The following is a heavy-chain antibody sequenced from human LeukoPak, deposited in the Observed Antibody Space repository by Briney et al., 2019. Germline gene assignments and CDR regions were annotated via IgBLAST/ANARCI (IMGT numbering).Heavy chain of an antibody. Sequence: SETLSLTCTVSGGSISSYYWSWIRQPPGKGLEWIGYIYYSGSTNYNPPLKSRVTISVDTSKNQFSLRLSSVTAADTAVYYCARSDRVPAAIVGYYGMDVWGKGTTVTVSS. CDR2: IYYSGST. V-gene: IGHV4-59*01. D-gene: IGHD2-2*02. CDR1: GGSISSYY. J-gene: IGHJ6*04. CDR3: ARSDRVPAAIVGYYGMDV.